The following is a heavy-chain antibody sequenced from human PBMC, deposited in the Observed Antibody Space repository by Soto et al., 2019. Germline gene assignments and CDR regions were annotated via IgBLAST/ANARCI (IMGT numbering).Heavy chain of an antibody. CDR2: IYWDDDK. Sequence: QITLKESGPTLVKPTQTLTLTCAFSGFSLTTVGVGVGWIRQPPGKALEWLALIYWDDDKRYSPSLKTRLSITKDTSKNQVVLMMTNMDPVDTGTYYCAHRRAFIGGVYVMDVWGQGTTVTVSS. CDR3: AHRRAFIGGVYVMDV. J-gene: IGHJ6*02. D-gene: IGHD3-3*01. CDR1: GFSLTTVGVG. V-gene: IGHV2-5*02.